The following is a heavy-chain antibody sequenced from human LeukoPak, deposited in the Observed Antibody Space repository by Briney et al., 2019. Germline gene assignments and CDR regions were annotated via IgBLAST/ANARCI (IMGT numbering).Heavy chain of an antibody. CDR3: ARGSLRYFDWLGAYGMDV. V-gene: IGHV7-4-1*02. J-gene: IGHJ6*02. CDR1: GYTFTSYA. CDR2: INTNTGNP. Sequence: ASVKVSCKASGYTFTSYAMNWVRQAPGQGLEWMGWINTNTGNPTYAQGFTGRFVFSLDTSVSTAYLQISSLKAEDTAVYYCARGSLRYFDWLGAYGMDVWGQGTTVTVSS. D-gene: IGHD3-9*01.